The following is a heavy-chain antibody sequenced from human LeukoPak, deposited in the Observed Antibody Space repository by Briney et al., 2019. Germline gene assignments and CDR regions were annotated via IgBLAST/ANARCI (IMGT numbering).Heavy chain of an antibody. V-gene: IGHV4-30-2*01. J-gene: IGHJ1*01. CDR2: IYHSGST. D-gene: IGHD4-23*01. CDR1: GGSISSGGYY. Sequence: SETLSLTCTVSGGSISSGGYYWSWIRQPPGKGLEWIGYIYHSGSTYYNPSLKSRVTISVDRSKNQFSLKLSSVTAADTAVYYCARWPGATVVTGAEYFQHWGQGTLVTVSS. CDR3: ARWPGATVVTGAEYFQH.